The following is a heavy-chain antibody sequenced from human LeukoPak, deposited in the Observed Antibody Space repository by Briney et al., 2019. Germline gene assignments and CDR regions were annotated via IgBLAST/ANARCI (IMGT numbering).Heavy chain of an antibody. CDR2: MSPNSGNT. J-gene: IGHJ2*01. CDR1: GYTFTSYD. Sequence: ASVKVSCKASGYTFTSYDINWVRQATGQGLEWMGWMSPNSGNTGHAQKFQGRVTMTRNTAISTAYMELSSLRSEDTAVYYCATGRWYFDLWGRGTLVTVSS. V-gene: IGHV1-8*01. CDR3: ATGRWYFDL.